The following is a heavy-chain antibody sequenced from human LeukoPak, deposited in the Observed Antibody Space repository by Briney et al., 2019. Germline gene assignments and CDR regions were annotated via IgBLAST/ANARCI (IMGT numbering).Heavy chain of an antibody. J-gene: IGHJ4*02. V-gene: IGHV4-59*01. CDR1: GGSISSYY. CDR2: IYYSGST. D-gene: IGHD6-19*01. Sequence: SETLSLTCTVSGGSISSYYWSWIRQPPGKGLEWIGYIYYSGSTNYNPSLKSRVTISVDTSKNQFSLKLSSVTAADTATYYCARETSLTGYASGLGFNYWGQGILVTVSS. CDR3: ARETSLTGYASGLGFNY.